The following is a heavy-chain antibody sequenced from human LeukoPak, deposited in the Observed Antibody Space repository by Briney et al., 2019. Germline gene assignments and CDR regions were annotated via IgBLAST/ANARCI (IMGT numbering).Heavy chain of an antibody. CDR1: GFTFSGSA. D-gene: IGHD3-10*01. CDR2: IRSKANSYAT. J-gene: IGHJ4*02. CDR3: TTGSGTYHYYFDY. Sequence: GGSLRLSCAASGFTFSGSAMHWVRQASGKGLEWVGRIRSKANSYATAYAASVKGRFTISRGDSKNTAYLQMNSLKTEDTAVYYCTTGSGTYHYYFDYWGQGTLVTVSS. V-gene: IGHV3-73*01.